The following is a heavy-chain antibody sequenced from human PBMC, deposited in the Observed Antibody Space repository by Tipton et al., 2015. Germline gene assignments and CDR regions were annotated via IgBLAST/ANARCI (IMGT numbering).Heavy chain of an antibody. D-gene: IGHD2-2*01. CDR2: IYYSGGTS. V-gene: IGHV4-61*01. CDR3: ASLYCSSTNCHSWFDP. Sequence: GLVKPSETLSLTCTVSGASVNNYNYYWSWIRQPPGKGLEWIGFIYYSGGTSNYNPSLKSRVTISLDTSTNQFSLKLTSVTAADTAVYYCASLYCSSTNCHSWFDPWGQGTLVTVSS. CDR1: GASVNNYNYY. J-gene: IGHJ5*02.